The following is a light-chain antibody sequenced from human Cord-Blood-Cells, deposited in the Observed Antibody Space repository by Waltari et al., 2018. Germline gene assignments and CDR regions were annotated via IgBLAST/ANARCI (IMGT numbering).Light chain of an antibody. CDR2: DVS. Sequence: QSALTQPASVSGSPGQSITISCTGTSSDVGGYNSVSWYQQHPGKAPKLLIYDVSNRPSGVSNRFSGSKSGNTASLTISGLQAEDEADYYCSSYTSSSTWVVGGGTKLTVL. J-gene: IGLJ3*02. CDR3: SSYTSSSTWV. CDR1: SSDVGGYNS. V-gene: IGLV2-14*01.